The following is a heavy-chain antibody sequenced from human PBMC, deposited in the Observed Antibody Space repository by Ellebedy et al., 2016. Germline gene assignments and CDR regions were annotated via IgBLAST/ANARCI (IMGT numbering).Heavy chain of an antibody. Sequence: GGSLRLXXAASGFTFSIAGMTWVRQAPGKGLEWVATIDFSGTGTYYADSVKGRFIISRDNTKNSLFLQMNSLGVEDTALYYCTTDGSEWSRDYWGQGTLVTVSS. J-gene: IGHJ4*02. D-gene: IGHD3-3*01. CDR1: GFTFSIAG. CDR2: IDFSGTGT. CDR3: TTDGSEWSRDY. V-gene: IGHV3-21*06.